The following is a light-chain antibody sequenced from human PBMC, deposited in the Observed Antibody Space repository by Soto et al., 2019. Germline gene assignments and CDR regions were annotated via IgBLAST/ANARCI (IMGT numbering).Light chain of an antibody. CDR2: GAS. CDR3: QQYGSSPPT. CDR1: QYVSTNN. V-gene: IGKV3-20*01. Sequence: EIVLTQSPGTLALSPGERATLSYRASQYVSTNNLAWYQRKPGQAPRLLIYGASSRATDIPARFSGSGSGTDCTLTITRLEPEDFAVYYWQQYGSSPPTFGQATKVEIK. J-gene: IGKJ1*01.